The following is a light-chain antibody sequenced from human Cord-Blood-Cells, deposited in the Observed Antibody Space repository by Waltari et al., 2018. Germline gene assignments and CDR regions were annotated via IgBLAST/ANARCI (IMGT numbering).Light chain of an antibody. Sequence: DIQLTQSTSTLSASVGDRVTITCRASQILSSWLAWYQQKPGKAPKLLIYDASSLESGVPSRFSGSGSGTEFTLTISSLQPDDFATYYCQQYNSYSWTFGQGTKVEIK. J-gene: IGKJ1*01. CDR2: DAS. CDR3: QQYNSYSWT. V-gene: IGKV1-5*01. CDR1: QILSSW.